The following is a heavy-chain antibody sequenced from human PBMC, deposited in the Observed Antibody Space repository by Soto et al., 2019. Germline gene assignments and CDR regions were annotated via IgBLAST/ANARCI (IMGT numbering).Heavy chain of an antibody. CDR3: ARRVRYSGYDHYFDY. CDR2: IYYSGST. D-gene: IGHD5-12*01. Sequence: QSQTLSLTCTVSGGSISSYYWSWIRQPPGKGLEWIGYIYYSGSTNYNPSLKSRVTISVDTSKNQFSLKLSSVTAADTAVYYCARRVRYSGYDHYFDYWGQGTLVTVSS. V-gene: IGHV4-59*08. J-gene: IGHJ4*02. CDR1: GGSISSYY.